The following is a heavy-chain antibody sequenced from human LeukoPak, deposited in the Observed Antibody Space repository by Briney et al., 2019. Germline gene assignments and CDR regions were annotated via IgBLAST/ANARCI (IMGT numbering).Heavy chain of an antibody. J-gene: IGHJ4*02. D-gene: IGHD2-2*01. CDR2: INPSGGST. Sequence: ASVKVSCKASGYTFTSYYMHWVRQAPGQGLEWMGIINPSGGSTSYAQKFQGRVTMTRDTSTSTVYMELSSLRSEDTAVYYCASSLVVPAAFFNWGQGTLVTVSS. CDR1: GYTFTSYY. CDR3: ASSLVVPAAFFN. V-gene: IGHV1-46*01.